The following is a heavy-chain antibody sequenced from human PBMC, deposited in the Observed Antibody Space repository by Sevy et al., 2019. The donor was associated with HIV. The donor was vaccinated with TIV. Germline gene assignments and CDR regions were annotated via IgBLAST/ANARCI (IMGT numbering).Heavy chain of an antibody. D-gene: IGHD6-13*01. V-gene: IGHV1-2*06. CDR1: GYTFTDYY. J-gene: IGHJ6*02. Sequence: ASVKVSCKASGYTFTDYYIHWVRQAPGQGLEWMGRIHPNSGDSNSAQTFQGRAAMPRDTSTSTAYMELSRLRSDETAVYYCARDRHVIAATESYYFFYGMDVWGQGTTVTVSS. CDR3: ARDRHVIAATESYYFFYGMDV. CDR2: IHPNSGDS.